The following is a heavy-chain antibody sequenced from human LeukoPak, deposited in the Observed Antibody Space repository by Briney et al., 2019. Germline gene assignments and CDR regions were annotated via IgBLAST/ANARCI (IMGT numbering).Heavy chain of an antibody. D-gene: IGHD3-22*01. CDR1: GGSISSYY. CDR3: AREGYYDRSGYFDY. J-gene: IGHJ4*02. Sequence: SETLSLTCTVSGGSISSYYWSWIRQPPGKGLEWIGYIYYSGSTNYNPSLKSRVTISVDTSKNQFSLKLSSVTAADTAVYYCAREGYYDRSGYFDYWGQGTLVTVSS. V-gene: IGHV4-59*01. CDR2: IYYSGST.